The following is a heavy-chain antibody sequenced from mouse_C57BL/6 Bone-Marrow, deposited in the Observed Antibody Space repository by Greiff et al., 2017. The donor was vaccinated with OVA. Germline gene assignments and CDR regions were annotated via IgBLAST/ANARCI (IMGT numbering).Heavy chain of an antibody. CDR2: IYPRSGNT. Sequence: QVHVKQSGAELARPGASVKLSCKASGYTFTSYGISWVKQRTGQGLEWIGEIYPRSGNTYYNEKFKGKATLTADKSSSTAYMELRSLTSEDSAVYFCARLGTTSLGFAYWGQGTLVTVSA. V-gene: IGHV1-81*01. J-gene: IGHJ3*01. CDR1: GYTFTSYG. CDR3: ARLGTTSLGFAY. D-gene: IGHD2-3*01.